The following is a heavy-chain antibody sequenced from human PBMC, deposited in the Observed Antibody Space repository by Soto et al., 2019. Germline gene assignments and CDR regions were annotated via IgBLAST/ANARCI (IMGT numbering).Heavy chain of an antibody. Sequence: QVQLQESGPGLVKPSGTLSLTCAVSGGSISSSNWWSWVRQPPGKGLEWIGEIYHSGSTNYNPSLKSRVTISVDKSNNQFSLTLRSVTAADTAVYYCARVSGSYYYGMDVWGQGTTVTVSS. V-gene: IGHV4-4*02. CDR3: ARVSGSYYYGMDV. CDR1: GGSISSSNW. CDR2: IYHSGST. D-gene: IGHD3-10*01. J-gene: IGHJ6*02.